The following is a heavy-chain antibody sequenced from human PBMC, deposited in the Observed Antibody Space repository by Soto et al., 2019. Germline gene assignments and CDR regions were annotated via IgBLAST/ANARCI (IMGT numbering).Heavy chain of an antibody. Sequence: GGSLRLSCAASGFTFSSYAMQWVRQAPGKGLEWVAVISYDGSNKYYADSVKGRFTISRDNSKNTLYLQMNSLRAEDTAVYYCARDPRWIPVYGMDVWGQGTTVTVSS. CDR1: GFTFSSYA. CDR3: ARDPRWIPVYGMDV. D-gene: IGHD5-12*01. V-gene: IGHV3-30-3*01. J-gene: IGHJ6*02. CDR2: ISYDGSNK.